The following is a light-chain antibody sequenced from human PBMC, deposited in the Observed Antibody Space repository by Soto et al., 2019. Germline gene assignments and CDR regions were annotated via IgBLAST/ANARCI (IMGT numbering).Light chain of an antibody. CDR1: SSNIGENT. J-gene: IGLJ1*01. CDR2: ASD. CDR3: AAWDVSLNGHV. V-gene: IGLV1-44*01. Sequence: QSVLTQPPSASGAPGQRVTISCSGSSSNIGENTVAWFQQLPGTAPKVLISASDKRPSGVPDRFSVSKSGTSASLAISGLQSEDEAIYYCAAWDVSLNGHVFGTGTKLTVL.